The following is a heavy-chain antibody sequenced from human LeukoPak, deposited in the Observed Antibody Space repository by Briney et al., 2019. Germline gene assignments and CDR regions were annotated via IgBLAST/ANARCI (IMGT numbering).Heavy chain of an antibody. V-gene: IGHV3-30*18. CDR2: ISYDGSNK. J-gene: IGHJ6*03. D-gene: IGHD6-13*01. CDR3: AKASSSWYAYYYYMDV. CDR1: GFAFSSYG. Sequence: PGGSLRLSCAASGFAFSSYGMHWVRQAPGKGLGWVAVISYDGSNKYYADSVKGRFTISRDNSKNTLYLQMNSLRAEDTAVYYCAKASSSWYAYYYYMDVWGKGTTVTVSS.